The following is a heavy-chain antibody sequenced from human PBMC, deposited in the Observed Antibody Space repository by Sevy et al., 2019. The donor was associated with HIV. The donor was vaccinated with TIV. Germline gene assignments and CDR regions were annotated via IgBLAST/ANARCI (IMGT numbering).Heavy chain of an antibody. CDR1: GYSFISYW. CDR2: FYPGDSDT. D-gene: IGHD3-10*01. CDR3: ARVSRWYYYGSGSLIGVGGMDV. Sequence: GESLKISCKGSGYSFISYWIAWVRQMPGKGLEWMGIFYPGDSDTRYSPSFQGQVTISVDKSITTAYLQWSSLKAPDTAVYYCARVSRWYYYGSGSLIGVGGMDVWGQGTTVTVSS. J-gene: IGHJ6*02. V-gene: IGHV5-51*01.